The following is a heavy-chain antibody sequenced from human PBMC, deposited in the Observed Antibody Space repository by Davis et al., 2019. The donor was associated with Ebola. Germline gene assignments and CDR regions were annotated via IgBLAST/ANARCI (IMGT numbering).Heavy chain of an antibody. D-gene: IGHD6-6*01. Sequence: GESLKISCAASGFTFSSYAMHWVRQAPGKGLEWVAVISYDGSNKYYADSVKGRFTISRDNSKNTLYLQMNSLRAEDTAVYYCARDQRIAARRYYYYGMDVWGQGTTVTVSS. J-gene: IGHJ6*02. CDR1: GFTFSSYA. V-gene: IGHV3-30-3*01. CDR2: ISYDGSNK. CDR3: ARDQRIAARRYYYYGMDV.